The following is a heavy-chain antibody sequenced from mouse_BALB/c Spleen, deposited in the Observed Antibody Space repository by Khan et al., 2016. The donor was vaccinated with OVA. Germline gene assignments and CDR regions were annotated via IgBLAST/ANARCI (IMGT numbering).Heavy chain of an antibody. V-gene: IGHV5-6*01. CDR3: TRLAYYYDSEGFAY. D-gene: IGHD1-1*01. CDR2: VSTGGSYT. Sequence: EVELVESGGDLVKPGGSLKLSCAASGFTFSTYGMSWVRQAPDKRLEWVATVSTGGSYTYYPDSVKGRFTISRDNAKNTLYLQRSGLGSEDTAMFYCTRLAYYYDSEGFAYWGQGTLVTVSA. J-gene: IGHJ3*01. CDR1: GFTFSTYG.